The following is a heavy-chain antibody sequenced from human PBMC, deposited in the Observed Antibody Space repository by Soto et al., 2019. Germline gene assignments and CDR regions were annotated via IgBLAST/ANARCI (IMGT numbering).Heavy chain of an antibody. CDR3: AHADGGRSLY. CDR2: IYWDDSK. J-gene: IGHJ4*02. CDR1: GFSLTNGRVG. Sequence: QITLKESGPTLVKPTQTLTLTCTFSGFSLTNGRVGVGWIRQPPGEALEWLAVIYWDDSKTYRPSLESRLTITKDTSKNQVALTLTHMDSLDTATYYCAHADGGRSLYWGQGNRVTVSS. V-gene: IGHV2-5*02. D-gene: IGHD1-26*01.